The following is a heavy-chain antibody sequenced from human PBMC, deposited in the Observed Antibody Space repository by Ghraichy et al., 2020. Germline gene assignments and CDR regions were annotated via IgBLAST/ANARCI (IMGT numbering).Heavy chain of an antibody. CDR3: ASRVSAARSFDY. J-gene: IGHJ4*02. CDR1: GFTFSSYA. V-gene: IGHV3-23*01. D-gene: IGHD6-6*01. CDR2: ISGSGGNT. Sequence: GESLNISCAASGFTFSSYAMRWVRQAPGKGLEWVSGISGSGGNTYYADSVKGRFTISRDNSKNTVYLQMNSLRAEDTAVYYCASRVSAARSFDYWGQGTVVTVSS.